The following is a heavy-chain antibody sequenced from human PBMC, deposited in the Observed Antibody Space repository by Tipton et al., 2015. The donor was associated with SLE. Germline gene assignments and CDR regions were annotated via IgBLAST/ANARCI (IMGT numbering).Heavy chain of an antibody. CDR3: ARHYLWFGESSPYHFDY. J-gene: IGHJ4*02. CDR1: GGSVSSERHY. D-gene: IGHD3-10*01. CDR2: VYYSGTT. Sequence: TLSLTCSVSGGSVSSERHYWGWIRQPPGKGLEWIGNVYYSGTTYYNPSLKSRVTISVDTSKNQFSLKVNSVTAADTAVYYCARHYLWFGESSPYHFDYWGQGTLITVSS. V-gene: IGHV4-39*01.